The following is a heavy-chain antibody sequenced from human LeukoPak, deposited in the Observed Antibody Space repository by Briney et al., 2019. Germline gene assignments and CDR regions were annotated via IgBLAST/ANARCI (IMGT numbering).Heavy chain of an antibody. Sequence: GGSLRLSCAASGFTFSSNPMKWVRQAPGKGLEWVSSISSNGRYIHYADSVKGRFTVSRDNAKNSLYLQMNSLRAEDTAVYYCAKDVSGWYTGYYYYGMDVWGQGTTVTVSS. CDR2: ISSNGRYI. V-gene: IGHV3-21*01. CDR3: AKDVSGWYTGYYYYGMDV. CDR1: GFTFSSNP. J-gene: IGHJ6*02. D-gene: IGHD6-19*01.